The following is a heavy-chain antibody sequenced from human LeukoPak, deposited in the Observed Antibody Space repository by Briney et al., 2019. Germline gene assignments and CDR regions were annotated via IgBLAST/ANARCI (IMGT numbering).Heavy chain of an antibody. Sequence: GGSLRLSCTVSGFTLSRSAMSWVRQAPGKGLEWVSSINAGGRPFYADPVKGRFTISRDNSNTLYLQLNSVRAEDTAVYFCAQDVTGDAGSWGQGTLVTVSS. CDR3: AQDVTGDAGS. D-gene: IGHD7-27*01. CDR1: GFTLSRSA. CDR2: INAGGRP. J-gene: IGHJ5*02. V-gene: IGHV3-23*01.